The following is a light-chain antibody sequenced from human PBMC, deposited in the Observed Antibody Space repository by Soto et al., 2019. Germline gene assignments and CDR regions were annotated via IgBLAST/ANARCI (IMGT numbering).Light chain of an antibody. CDR2: LEGSGAY. J-gene: IGLJ2*01. CDR3: ETWDTNTRV. Sequence: QPVLTQSSSASASLGSSVKLTCTLSSGHSSYIIAWHQQQPGKAPRYLMNLEGSGAYNKGSGVPDRFSGSSSGADRYLTISNLQFDDEADYYCETWDTNTRVFGGGTKVTVL. CDR1: SGHSSYI. V-gene: IGLV4-60*02.